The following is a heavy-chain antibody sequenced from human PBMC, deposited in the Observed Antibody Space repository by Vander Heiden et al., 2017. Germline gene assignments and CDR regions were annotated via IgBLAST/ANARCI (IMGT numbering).Heavy chain of an antibody. Sequence: QVQLVESGGGVVQPGRSLRLSCAASGFSFGNYALPWVRPAPGKGLEWVAIIWHDGSYKYYGDSVKGRFTISRDNSKNTLYLQMNSLRAEDTAVYYCARGAGDVVVVAASYYYGMDVWGQGTTVTVSS. CDR2: IWHDGSYK. J-gene: IGHJ6*02. D-gene: IGHD2-15*01. CDR3: ARGAGDVVVVAASYYYGMDV. V-gene: IGHV3-33*01. CDR1: GFSFGNYA.